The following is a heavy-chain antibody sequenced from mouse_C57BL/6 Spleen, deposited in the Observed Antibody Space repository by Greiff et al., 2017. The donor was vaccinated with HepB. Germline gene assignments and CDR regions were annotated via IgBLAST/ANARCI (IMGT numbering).Heavy chain of an antibody. Sequence: EVKVVESGGGLVKPGGSLKLSCAASGFTFSSYAMSWVRQTPEKRLEWVATISDGGSYTYYPDNVKGRFTISRDNAKNNLYLQMSHLKSEDTAMYYCARGKRDGSSYWYFDVWGTGTTVTVSS. V-gene: IGHV5-4*03. CDR2: ISDGGSYT. CDR1: GFTFSSYA. CDR3: ARGKRDGSSYWYFDV. J-gene: IGHJ1*03. D-gene: IGHD1-1*01.